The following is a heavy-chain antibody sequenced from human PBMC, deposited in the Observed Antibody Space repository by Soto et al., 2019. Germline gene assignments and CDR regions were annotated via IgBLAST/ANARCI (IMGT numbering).Heavy chain of an antibody. CDR2: IYYSGST. CDR1: GGSISSYY. J-gene: IGHJ4*02. D-gene: IGHD2-8*02. Sequence: QVQLQESGPGLVKPSETLSLTCTVSGGSISSYYWSWIRQPPGKGLEWIGYIYYSGSTNYNPSLKSRVTISVDTSKNQFSLKLSSVTAADTAVYYCARRYCTVFDYWGQGTLVTVSS. CDR3: ARRYCTVFDY. V-gene: IGHV4-59*01.